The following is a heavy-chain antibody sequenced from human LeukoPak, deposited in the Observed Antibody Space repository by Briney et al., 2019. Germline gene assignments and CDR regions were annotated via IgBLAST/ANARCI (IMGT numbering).Heavy chain of an antibody. J-gene: IGHJ6*02. Sequence: PGGSLRLSCAASGFTFSSYAMCWVRQAPGKGLEWVSGISGSGGSTHYADSVKGRFTISRDNTKNTLYLQMNSLRAEDTAVYYCAKSSRRTDYMFYGMDVWGQGTTVTVSS. V-gene: IGHV3-23*01. D-gene: IGHD4-11*01. CDR3: AKSSRRTDYMFYGMDV. CDR2: ISGSGGST. CDR1: GFTFSSYA.